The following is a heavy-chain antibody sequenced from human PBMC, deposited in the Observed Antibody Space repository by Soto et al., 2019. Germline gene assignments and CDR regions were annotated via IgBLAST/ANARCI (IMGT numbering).Heavy chain of an antibody. D-gene: IGHD6-6*01. Sequence: EVQVLESGGGMAQPGGSLRLSCIVSGFPFSSYATTWIRQGPGKGLEWVSAIGNSGDVTHYPDSVKGRLTISRHNSKNKLHLHMKSITTEDTAVDYYSTLYSSSSSAAFEFWGQGTVVTVSS. CDR1: GFPFSSYA. J-gene: IGHJ3*01. CDR3: STLYSSSSSAAFEF. V-gene: IGHV3-23*01. CDR2: IGNSGDVT.